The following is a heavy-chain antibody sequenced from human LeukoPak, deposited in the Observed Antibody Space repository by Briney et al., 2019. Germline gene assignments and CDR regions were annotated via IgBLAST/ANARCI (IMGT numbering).Heavy chain of an antibody. Sequence: SETLSLTCAVSGYSISSGYYWGWIRQPPGKGLGWIGSIYHSGSTYYNPSLKSRVTISVDTSKNQFSLKLSSVTAADTAVYYCARERVVPAAIQQGYFDYWGQGTLVTVSS. CDR1: GYSISSGYY. D-gene: IGHD2-2*02. J-gene: IGHJ4*02. V-gene: IGHV4-38-2*02. CDR2: IYHSGST. CDR3: ARERVVPAAIQQGYFDY.